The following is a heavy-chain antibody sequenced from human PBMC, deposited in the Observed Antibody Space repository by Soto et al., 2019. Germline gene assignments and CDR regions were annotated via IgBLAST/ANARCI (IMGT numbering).Heavy chain of an antibody. D-gene: IGHD5-18*01. CDR2: IIPIFGTA. V-gene: IGHV1-69*13. J-gene: IGHJ4*02. Sequence: SVKVSCKASGGTFSSYAISWVRQAPGQGLERMGGIIPIFGTANYAQKFQGRVTITADESTSTAYMELSSLRSEDTAVYYCARSDSDTAMGNFDYWGQGTLVTVSS. CDR1: GGTFSSYA. CDR3: ARSDSDTAMGNFDY.